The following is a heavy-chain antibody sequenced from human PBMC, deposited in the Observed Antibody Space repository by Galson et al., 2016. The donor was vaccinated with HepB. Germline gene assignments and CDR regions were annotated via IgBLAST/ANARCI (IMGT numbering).Heavy chain of an antibody. D-gene: IGHD1-26*01. Sequence: SLRLSCAASGCTFRSYGMHWVRQAPGKGLEWVAVISYDGNNKYYADSVKGRFTISRDNSKNTLYLQMNSLRAEDTAVYYCAKDGSYSGNLHGYFDYWGQGTLVTVSS. CDR2: ISYDGNNK. V-gene: IGHV3-30*18. CDR3: AKDGSYSGNLHGYFDY. CDR1: GCTFRSYG. J-gene: IGHJ4*02.